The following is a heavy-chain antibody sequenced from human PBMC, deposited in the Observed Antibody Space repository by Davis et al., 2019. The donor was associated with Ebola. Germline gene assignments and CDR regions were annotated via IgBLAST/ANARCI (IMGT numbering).Heavy chain of an antibody. CDR3: ARDLEGRDGDSWSYYYYYMDV. D-gene: IGHD6-13*01. CDR1: GYTFTGYY. CDR2: INPNSGGT. Sequence: ASVKVSCKASGYTFTGYYIHWVRQAPGQGLEWMGCINPNSGGTNYAQKFQGRVTMTRDTSISTAYMDLSRLRSDDTAVYYCARDLEGRDGDSWSYYYYYMDVWGKGTTVTVSS. V-gene: IGHV1-2*02. J-gene: IGHJ6*03.